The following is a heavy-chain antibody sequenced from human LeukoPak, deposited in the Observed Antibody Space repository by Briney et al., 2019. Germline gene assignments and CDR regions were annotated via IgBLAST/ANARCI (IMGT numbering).Heavy chain of an antibody. CDR3: ARGGGELQCVDY. Sequence: GGSLRLSCAASAFTFSSYEMNWVRQAPGKGLEWVSYISSSGRTIYYVDSMKGRLTISRDKAKNQLYLQMNSLRAEDTGVYYCARGGGELQCVDYWGQGTMVTVSS. D-gene: IGHD1-7*01. V-gene: IGHV3-48*03. CDR2: ISSSGRTI. J-gene: IGHJ4*02. CDR1: AFTFSSYE.